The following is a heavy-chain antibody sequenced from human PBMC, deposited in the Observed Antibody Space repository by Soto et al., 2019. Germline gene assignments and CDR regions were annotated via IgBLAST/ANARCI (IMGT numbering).Heavy chain of an antibody. Sequence: PGGSLRLSCAASGFTFDDYAMHWVRQAPGKGLEWVSGISWNSGSIGYADSVKGRFTISRDNAKNSLYLQMNSLRAEDTALYYCAKDTGSTVTTGIDYWGQGTLVTVSS. CDR3: AKDTGSTVTTGIDY. D-gene: IGHD4-17*01. CDR1: GFTFDDYA. V-gene: IGHV3-9*01. CDR2: ISWNSGSI. J-gene: IGHJ4*02.